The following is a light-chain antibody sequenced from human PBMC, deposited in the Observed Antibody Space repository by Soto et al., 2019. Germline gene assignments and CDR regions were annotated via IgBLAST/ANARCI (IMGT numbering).Light chain of an antibody. J-gene: IGKJ1*01. CDR2: KAS. CDR1: QSISSW. CDR3: QQYNSYPWT. V-gene: IGKV1-5*03. Sequence: DIQMTQYPSTMSASVGDRVTITCRASQSISSWLAWYQQKPGKVPKLLIYKASSLESGVPSRFSGSGSGTEFTLTISSLQPDDFATYYCQQYNSYPWTFGQGTKVEIK.